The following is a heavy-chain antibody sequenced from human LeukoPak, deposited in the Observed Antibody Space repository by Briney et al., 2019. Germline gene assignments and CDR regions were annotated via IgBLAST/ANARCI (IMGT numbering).Heavy chain of an antibody. CDR1: GGSISSSNW. Sequence: SSRTLSLTCAVSGGSISSSNWWSWVRQPPGKGLEWIGEIYHSGSTNYNPSLKSRVTISVDKSKNQFSLKLSSVTAADTAVYYCARTIVVVTATPVYYFDYWGQGTLVTVSS. J-gene: IGHJ4*02. D-gene: IGHD2-21*02. CDR3: ARTIVVVTATPVYYFDY. V-gene: IGHV4-4*02. CDR2: IYHSGST.